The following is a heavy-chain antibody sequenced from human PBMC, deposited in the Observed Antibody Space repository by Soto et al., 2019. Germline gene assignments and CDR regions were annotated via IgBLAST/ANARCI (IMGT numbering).Heavy chain of an antibody. CDR2: IIPIFGTA. J-gene: IGHJ4*02. Sequence: SVKVSCKASGGTFISYAISWVRQAPGQGLEWMGGIIPIFGTANYAQKFQGRVTITADESTSTAYMELSSVTAADTAVYYCARHRVAALHFDYWGRGTLVTVSS. CDR1: GGTFISYA. D-gene: IGHD6-6*01. CDR3: ARHRVAALHFDY. V-gene: IGHV1-69*13.